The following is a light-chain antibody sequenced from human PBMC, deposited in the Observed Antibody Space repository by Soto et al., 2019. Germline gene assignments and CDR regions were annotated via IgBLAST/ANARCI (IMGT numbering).Light chain of an antibody. CDR3: RSYTGSSSLVV. CDR1: SINIGGYYD. J-gene: IGLJ2*01. V-gene: IGLV2-14*01. CDR2: DVS. Sequence: QSALTQPASVSGAPGQSVTISCTGTSINIGGYYDVSWYQQHPGKAPKLLIYDVSNRPSGVPNRFSGSKSGTTASLTITRIQAEDEADYYCRSYTGSSSLVVFGGGTKLTVL.